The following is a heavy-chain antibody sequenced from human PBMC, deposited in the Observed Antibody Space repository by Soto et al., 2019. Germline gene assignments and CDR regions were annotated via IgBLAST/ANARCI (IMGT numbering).Heavy chain of an antibody. V-gene: IGHV4-59*01. CDR2: IFYTGST. D-gene: IGHD1-26*01. J-gene: IGHJ3*02. CDR1: GASISSYY. CDR3: ARFPGYSTSWAAFDI. Sequence: SETLSLTCSVSGASISSYYWSWIRQPPGKGLEWIGYIFYTGSTNYNPSLQSRVAISIGASRKDFSLKMTSVAAADTAIYYCARFPGYSTSWAAFDIWGQGTLVTVSS.